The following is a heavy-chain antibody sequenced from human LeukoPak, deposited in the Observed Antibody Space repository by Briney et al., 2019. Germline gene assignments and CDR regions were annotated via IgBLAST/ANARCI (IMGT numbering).Heavy chain of an antibody. J-gene: IGHJ6*02. CDR2: INHSGST. D-gene: IGHD3-10*01. Sequence: SETLSLTCAIYGGSFSGYYWSWIRQPPGKGLEWIGEINHSGSTNYNPSLKSRVTISVDTSKNQFSLKLSSVTAADTAVYYCARSYGSGSYYKNYYYGMDVWGQGTTVTVSS. CDR1: GGSFSGYY. CDR3: ARSYGSGSYYKNYYYGMDV. V-gene: IGHV4-34*01.